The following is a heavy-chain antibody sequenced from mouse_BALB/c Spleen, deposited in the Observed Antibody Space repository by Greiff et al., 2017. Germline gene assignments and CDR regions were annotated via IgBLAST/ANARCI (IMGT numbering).Heavy chain of an antibody. V-gene: IGHV5-9-4*01. CDR3: ARALGAMDY. Sequence: EVKLVESGGGLVKPGGSLKLSCAASGFTFSSYAMSWVRQSPEKRLEWVAEISSGGSYTYYPDTVTGRFTISRDNAKNTLYLEMSSLRSEDTAMYYCARALGAMDYWGQGTSVTVAS. D-gene: IGHD2-10*02. CDR1: GFTFSSYA. CDR2: ISSGGSYT. J-gene: IGHJ4*01.